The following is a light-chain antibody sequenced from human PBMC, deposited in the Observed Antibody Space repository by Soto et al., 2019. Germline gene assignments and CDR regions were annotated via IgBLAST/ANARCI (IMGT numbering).Light chain of an antibody. CDR3: LSYDNSIHT. CDR1: QNIGSAF. V-gene: IGKV3-20*01. CDR2: GSS. Sequence: EFVLTQSPGTLSLSPGETAALSCRASQNIGSAFLAWYQQRPGQSPRLLIYGSSTRAAGIPDKFRGSRSGSDFTLTISRLEPEDFAVYYCLSYDNSIHTFSQGAKLEIK. J-gene: IGKJ2*01.